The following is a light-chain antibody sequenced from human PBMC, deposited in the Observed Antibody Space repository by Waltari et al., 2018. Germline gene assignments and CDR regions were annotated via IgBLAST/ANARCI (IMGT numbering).Light chain of an antibody. CDR1: SSVFGSYNL. CDR3: CTYAGSTSVI. J-gene: IGLJ2*01. CDR2: EGS. Sequence: SALTQPASVSGSPGQSITISCTGISSVFGSYNLVSWYQHHPGKAPKRMIYEGSKRPSGVSNRFSASKSDNTASLTISGLQAEDEGDYYCCTYAGSTSVIFGGGTKVTVL. V-gene: IGLV2-23*01.